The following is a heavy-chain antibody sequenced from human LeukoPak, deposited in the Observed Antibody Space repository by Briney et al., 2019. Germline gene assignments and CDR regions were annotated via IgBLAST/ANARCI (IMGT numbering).Heavy chain of an antibody. D-gene: IGHD3-10*01. CDR2: IYYSGST. V-gene: IGHV4-59*01. J-gene: IGHJ4*02. CDR3: ARAGYGSGSYLIHYFDY. Sequence: SETLSLTCTVSGGSISSYYWSWIRQPPGNGLEWIGYIYYSGSTNYNPSLKSRVTISVDTSKNQFSLKLSSVTAADTAVYYCARAGYGSGSYLIHYFDYWGQGTLVTVSS. CDR1: GGSISSYY.